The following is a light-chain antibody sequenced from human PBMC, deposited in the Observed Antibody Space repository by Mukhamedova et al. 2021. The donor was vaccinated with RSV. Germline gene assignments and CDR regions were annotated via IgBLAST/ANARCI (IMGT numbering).Light chain of an antibody. V-gene: IGKV3-11*01. CDR1: QTISNT. J-gene: IGKJ4*01. Sequence: GERATLFCKTSQTISNTLAWYQHQPGQAPRLLIYDVFNRATGIPARFSGSGSGTDFTLTISSLAPEDFAVYYCQQRHSWPITFGG. CDR2: DVF. CDR3: QQRHSWPIT.